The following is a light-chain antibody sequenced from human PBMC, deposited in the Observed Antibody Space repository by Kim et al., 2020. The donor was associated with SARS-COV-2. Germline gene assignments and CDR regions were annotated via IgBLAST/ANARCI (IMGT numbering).Light chain of an antibody. Sequence: GGTVTLTCGLSSGSVSTNCYPSWFQQTPGQALRTLIYNTNTRSSGVPDRFSGSILGNKAALTITGAQADDESDYYCVLYMGSGTWVFGGGTQLTVL. V-gene: IGLV8-61*01. CDR1: SGSVSTNCY. J-gene: IGLJ3*02. CDR2: NTN. CDR3: VLYMGSGTWV.